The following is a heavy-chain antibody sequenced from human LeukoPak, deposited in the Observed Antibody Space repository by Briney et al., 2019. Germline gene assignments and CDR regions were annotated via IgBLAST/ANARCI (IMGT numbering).Heavy chain of an antibody. CDR3: ARGTTAAAGIFDC. Sequence: PSETLSLTCSASGGSISSYYWSRVRQPAGKGLEWIGRIYSSGSTNYNPSLNSRVTMSVDTSNNQFSLRLTSVTAADTAVYYCARGTTAAAGIFDCWGQGTLVTVSS. CDR2: IYSSGST. V-gene: IGHV4-4*07. CDR1: GGSISSYY. D-gene: IGHD6-13*01. J-gene: IGHJ4*02.